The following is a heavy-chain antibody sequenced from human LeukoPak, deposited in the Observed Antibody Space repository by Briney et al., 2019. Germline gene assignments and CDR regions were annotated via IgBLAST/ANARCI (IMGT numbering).Heavy chain of an antibody. CDR1: GFTFSSYA. D-gene: IGHD3-22*01. V-gene: IGHV4-59*06. CDR2: IYYSGST. CDR3: ARGYYYDSSGYYPDAFDI. Sequence: GSLRLSCAASGFTFSSYAMHWVRQAPGKGLEWIGYIYYSGSTYYNPSLKSRVTISVDTSKNQFSLKLSSVTAADTAVYYCARGYYYDSSGYYPDAFDIWGQGTMVTVSS. J-gene: IGHJ3*02.